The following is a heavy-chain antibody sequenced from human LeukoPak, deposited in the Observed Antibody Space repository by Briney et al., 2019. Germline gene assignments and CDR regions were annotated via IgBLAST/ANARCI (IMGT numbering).Heavy chain of an antibody. J-gene: IGHJ5*02. CDR1: GGSFSDYY. V-gene: IGHV4-34*01. CDR3: ARHSRTGVRNWFDP. D-gene: IGHD3/OR15-3a*01. Sequence: PSETLSLTCAVYGGSFSDYYWSWIRQPPGKGLEWIGEINHSGSTNYNPSLKSRVTISVDTSKNQFSLNLNSVTAADTAVYYCARHSRTGVRNWFDPWGQGTLVTVSS. CDR2: INHSGST.